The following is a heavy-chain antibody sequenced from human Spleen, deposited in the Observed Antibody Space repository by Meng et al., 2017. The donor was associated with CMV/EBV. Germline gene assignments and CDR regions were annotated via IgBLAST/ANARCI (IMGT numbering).Heavy chain of an antibody. V-gene: IGHV2-5*02. CDR3: AHRRGTFGGVTNWFDP. CDR1: GFSLSTSGVG. Sequence: QTTLTESGPTPVKPTTTLTLTCTFSGFSLSTSGVGVGWIRQPPGKALEWLALIYWDDDKRYSPSLKSRLTITKDTSKNQVVLTMTNMDPVDTATYYCAHRRGTFGGVTNWFDPWGQGTLVTVSS. J-gene: IGHJ5*02. CDR2: IYWDDDK. D-gene: IGHD3-16*01.